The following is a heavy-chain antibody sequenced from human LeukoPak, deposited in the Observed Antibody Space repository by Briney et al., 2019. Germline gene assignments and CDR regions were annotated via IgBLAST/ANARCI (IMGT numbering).Heavy chain of an antibody. D-gene: IGHD3-10*01. V-gene: IGHV4-34*01. CDR1: GGSFSGYY. CDR3: ARLYRAIWFGELDY. CDR2: INHSGST. J-gene: IGHJ4*02. Sequence: PSETLSPTCAVYGGSFSGYYWSWIRQPPGKGLEWIGEINHSGSTNYNPSLKSRVTISVDTSKNQFSLKLSSVTAADTAVYYCARLYRAIWFGELDYWGQGTLVTVSS.